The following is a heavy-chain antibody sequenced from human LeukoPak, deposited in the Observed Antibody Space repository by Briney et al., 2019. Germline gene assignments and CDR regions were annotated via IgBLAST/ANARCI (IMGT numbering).Heavy chain of an antibody. V-gene: IGHV3-23*01. CDR1: GFTFSSYA. D-gene: IGHD1-1*01. Sequence: PGGSLRLSCAASGFTFSSYAMSWVRQAPGKGLEWVSTISGSGTITYYADSVRGRFTISRDYSTNTLYLQMSSLRAEDTAIYYCAYLGLSSDWNDVPGPQIDYWGQGTPVTVSS. CDR2: ISGSGTIT. J-gene: IGHJ4*02. CDR3: AYLGLSSDWNDVPGPQIDY.